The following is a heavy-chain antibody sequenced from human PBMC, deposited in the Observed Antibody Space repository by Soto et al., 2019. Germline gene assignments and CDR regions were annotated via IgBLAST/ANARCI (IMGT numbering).Heavy chain of an antibody. CDR3: ARDGGYYGMGV. D-gene: IGHD3-16*01. CDR1: GGSISSGGYS. J-gene: IGHJ6*02. V-gene: IGHV4-30-2*01. Sequence: SETLSLTCAVSGGSISSGGYSWSWIRQPPGKGLEWIGYIYHSGSTYYNPSLRSRVTISVDRSKNQFSLKLSSVTAADTAVYYCARDGGYYGMGVWGQGTTVTVSS. CDR2: IYHSGST.